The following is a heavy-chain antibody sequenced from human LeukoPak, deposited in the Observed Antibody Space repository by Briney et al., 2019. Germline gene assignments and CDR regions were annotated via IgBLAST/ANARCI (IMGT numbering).Heavy chain of an antibody. Sequence: PSETLSLTCAVSGGPISNGGYSWSWIRQPPGKGLEWIGYIYDRGSAYYNPSLKSRVTISVDRSKNHFSLRLSSVTAADTAVYYCARGDSRRGAWYFDLWGRGTLVTVSS. CDR3: ARGDSRRGAWYFDL. J-gene: IGHJ2*01. CDR2: IYDRGSA. V-gene: IGHV4-30-2*01. D-gene: IGHD6-13*01. CDR1: GGPISNGGYS.